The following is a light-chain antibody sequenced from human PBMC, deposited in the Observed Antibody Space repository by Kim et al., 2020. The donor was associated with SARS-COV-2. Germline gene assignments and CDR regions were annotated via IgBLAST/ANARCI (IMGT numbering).Light chain of an antibody. CDR1: SLRNYY. V-gene: IGLV3-19*01. J-gene: IGLJ2*01. CDR2: GKN. Sequence: ALGQTVRITCQGASLRNYYATWYQQKPGQAPLLVIYGKNNRPSGIPDRFSGSSSGSTASLTITVAQAEDEADYYCNSRDNSHYHVLFGGGTQLTVL. CDR3: NSRDNSHYHVL.